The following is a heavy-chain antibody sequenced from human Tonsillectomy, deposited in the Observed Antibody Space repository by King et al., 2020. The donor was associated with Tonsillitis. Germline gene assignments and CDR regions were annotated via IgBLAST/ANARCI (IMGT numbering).Heavy chain of an antibody. CDR1: GGTFSSYA. D-gene: IGHD3-22*01. CDR3: ARRLRNYYDSSGYYHGPRMGYFDY. V-gene: IGHV1-69*12. CDR2: IIPIFGTA. J-gene: IGHJ4*02. Sequence: QLVQSGAEVKKPGSSVKVSCKASGGTFSSYAISWVRQAPGQGLEWMGGIIPIFGTANYAQKFQGRVTITADESTSTAYMELSSLRSEATAVYYCARRLRNYYDSSGYYHGPRMGYFDYWGQGTLVTVSS.